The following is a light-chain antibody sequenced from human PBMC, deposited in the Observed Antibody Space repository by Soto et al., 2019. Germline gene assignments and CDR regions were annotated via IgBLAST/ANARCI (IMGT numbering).Light chain of an antibody. V-gene: IGLV4-60*02. J-gene: IGLJ2*01. Sequence: QSVLTQSSSASASLGSSVKLTCTLSSGHSSYIIAWHQQQPGKAPRYLMKLEGTGSYNKGSGVPDRFSGSSSGADRYLTISNPQFEDEADYYCETWDRNTVVFGGGTKLTVL. CDR2: LEGTGSY. CDR1: SGHSSYI. CDR3: ETWDRNTVV.